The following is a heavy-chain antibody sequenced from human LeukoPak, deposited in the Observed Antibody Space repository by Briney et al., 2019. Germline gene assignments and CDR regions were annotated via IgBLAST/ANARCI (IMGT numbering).Heavy chain of an antibody. CDR1: GIRFSSYW. J-gene: IGHJ4*02. CDR2: IGGSGGDT. D-gene: IGHD4-17*01. CDR3: AKGASRYGDFDY. Sequence: GGSLRLACAASGIRFSSYWMSWVRQAPGKGLEWVSTIGGSGGDTYFADSVKGRFTISRDNSKNTLYLQMNSLRAEDTAVYYCAKGASRYGDFDYWGQGTLVTVSS. V-gene: IGHV3-23*01.